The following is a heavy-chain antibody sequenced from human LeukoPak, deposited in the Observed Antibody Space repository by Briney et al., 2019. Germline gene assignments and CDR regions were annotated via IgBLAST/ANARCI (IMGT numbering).Heavy chain of an antibody. D-gene: IGHD4-11*01. Sequence: PSETLSLTCTVSGGSISSSSYYWGWIRQPPGKGLEWIGSIYYSGSTYYNPSLKSRVTISVDTSKNQFSLKLSSVTAADTAVYYCACYVTTVPYYFDYWGQGTLVTVSS. CDR3: ACYVTTVPYYFDY. V-gene: IGHV4-39*07. CDR2: IYYSGST. J-gene: IGHJ4*02. CDR1: GGSISSSSYY.